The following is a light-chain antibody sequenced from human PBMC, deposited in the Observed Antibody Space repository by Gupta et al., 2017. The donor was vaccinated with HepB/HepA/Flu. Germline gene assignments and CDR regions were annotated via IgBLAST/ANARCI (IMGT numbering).Light chain of an antibody. Sequence: DIVMTQSPLSLPVTPGEPATTSCRSGRSLLRSNGYNYLCWYQQQPRQSPQLIFYWGSKRAGGVPGGFSGSGWTEDFTLKSSGVEDEDVGVYYCQQILQPITFGGGTKVEIK. CDR1: RSLLRSNGYNY. CDR3: QQILQPIT. CDR2: WGS. V-gene: IGKV2-28*01. J-gene: IGKJ4*01.